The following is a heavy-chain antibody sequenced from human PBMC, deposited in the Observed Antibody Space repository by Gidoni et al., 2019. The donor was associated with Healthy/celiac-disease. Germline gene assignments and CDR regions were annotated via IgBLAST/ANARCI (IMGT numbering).Heavy chain of an antibody. CDR1: GFTFSSYA. J-gene: IGHJ5*02. Sequence: QVQLVESGGGVVQPGRSRRLSCAAPGFTFSSYAMHWVRQAPGKGLEWVSVISYDGSNKYYSDSVKGRFTISRDNSKNTLYLQMNSLRAEDTAVYYCARDVSNYWFDPWGQGTLVTVSS. CDR2: ISYDGSNK. CDR3: ARDVSNYWFDP. V-gene: IGHV3-30*01. D-gene: IGHD4-4*01.